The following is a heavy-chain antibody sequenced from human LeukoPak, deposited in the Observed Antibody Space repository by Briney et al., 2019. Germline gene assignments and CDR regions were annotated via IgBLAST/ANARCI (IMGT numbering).Heavy chain of an antibody. Sequence: ASVKVSCKASGYTFINYGISWVRQAPGQGLEWMGWVTSYNGDTNYAQKFQGRVTMSTDTSTSTAYMELRSLRFDDTAIYYCAKDWHILTGRNCFDPWGQGTLVTVSS. CDR2: VTSYNGDT. CDR1: GYTFINYG. CDR3: AKDWHILTGRNCFDP. V-gene: IGHV1-18*01. J-gene: IGHJ5*02. D-gene: IGHD3-9*01.